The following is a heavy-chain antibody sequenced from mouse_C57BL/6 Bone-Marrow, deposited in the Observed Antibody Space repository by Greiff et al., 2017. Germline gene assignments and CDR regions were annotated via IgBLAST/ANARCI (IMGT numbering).Heavy chain of an antibody. CDR3: ARETVCSSYFDY. CDR1: GFTFSDYG. V-gene: IGHV5-17*01. CDR2: ISSGSSTI. D-gene: IGHD1-1*01. Sequence: EVQGVESGGGLVKPGGSLKLSCAASGFTFSDYGMHWVRQAPEKGLEWVAYISSGSSTIYYADTVKGRFTISRDNAKNTLILQLTRLRSEDTAMYYCARETVCSSYFDYWGQGTTLTVSS. J-gene: IGHJ2*01.